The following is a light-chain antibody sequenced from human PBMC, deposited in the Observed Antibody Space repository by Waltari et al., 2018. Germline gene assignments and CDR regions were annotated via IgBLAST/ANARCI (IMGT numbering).Light chain of an antibody. CDR2: RNN. J-gene: IGLJ2*01. CDR3: AAWDDSLSGHMV. CDR1: SPNIGRNS. V-gene: IGLV1-47*01. Sequence: QSILTQPTPASGTPGQRVTISSSGSSPNIGRNSVSWYQEVPGTAPTLLLYRNNQRPAGVPDRFSDSKSGTSASLAISGLRSEDEAHYYCAAWDDSLSGHMVFGGGTKLTVL.